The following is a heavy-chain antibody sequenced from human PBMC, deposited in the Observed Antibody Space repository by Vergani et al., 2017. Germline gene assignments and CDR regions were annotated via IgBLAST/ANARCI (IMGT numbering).Heavy chain of an antibody. J-gene: IGHJ4*02. D-gene: IGHD4-23*01. Sequence: EVQLVESGGGLVQPGGSLRLPCAASGFSFTTYWMSWVRQAPGKGLEWVANINQDGSYKYYVDSVKGRFTISRDNANNSLYLQMNSLRDEDTAVYYCALVDGGNPRYWGQGTLVTVSS. CDR1: GFSFTTYW. CDR3: ALVDGGNPRY. V-gene: IGHV3-7*01. CDR2: INQDGSYK.